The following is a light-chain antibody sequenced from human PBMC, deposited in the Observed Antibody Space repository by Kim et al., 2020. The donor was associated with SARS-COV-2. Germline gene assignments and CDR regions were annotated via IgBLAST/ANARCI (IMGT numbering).Light chain of an antibody. J-gene: IGLJ2*01. CDR3: QSYDSSLSGVV. V-gene: IGLV1-40*01. CDR1: RSNIGAGYD. Sequence: GVTISCTESRSNIGAGYDVHWCQQLPETAPKLLVYGNSNRPSGVPDRFSGSKSGTSASLAITGLQAEDEADYYCQSYDSSLSGVVFGGGTQLTVL. CDR2: GNS.